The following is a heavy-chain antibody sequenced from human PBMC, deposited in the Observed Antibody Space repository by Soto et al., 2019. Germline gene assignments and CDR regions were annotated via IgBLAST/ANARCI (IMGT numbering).Heavy chain of an antibody. D-gene: IGHD5-18*01. V-gene: IGHV4-30-4*01. Sequence: SETLSLTCTVSGGSISSGDYYWSWIRQPPGKGLEWIGYIYYSGSTYYNPSLKSRVTISVDTSKNQFSLKLSSVTAADTAVYYGAGYGCSLASYYYYGMDVWGQGTTVAVSS. CDR2: IYYSGST. CDR1: GGSISSGDYY. CDR3: AGYGCSLASYYYYGMDV. J-gene: IGHJ6*02.